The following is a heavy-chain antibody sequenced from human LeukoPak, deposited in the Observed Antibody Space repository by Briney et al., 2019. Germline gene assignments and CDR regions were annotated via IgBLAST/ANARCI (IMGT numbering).Heavy chain of an antibody. V-gene: IGHV1-69*13. Sequence: SVKVFCKASGGTFSSYAISWVRQAPGQGLEWMGGIIPIFGTANYAQKFQGRVTITADESTSTAYMELSSLRSKDTAVYYCARATTYYYDSSGYSTCFGYWGQGTLVTVSS. D-gene: IGHD3-22*01. J-gene: IGHJ4*02. CDR1: GGTFSSYA. CDR3: ARATTYYYDSSGYSTCFGY. CDR2: IIPIFGTA.